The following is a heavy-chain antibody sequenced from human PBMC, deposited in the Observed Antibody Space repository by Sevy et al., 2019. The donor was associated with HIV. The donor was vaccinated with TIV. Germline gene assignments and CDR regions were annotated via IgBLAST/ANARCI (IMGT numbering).Heavy chain of an antibody. J-gene: IGHJ4*02. V-gene: IGHV3-7*03. CDR2: IKQDGSEK. CDR3: AREGYYDYIWGSYRYFNDY. CDR1: GFTFTSYA. D-gene: IGHD3-16*02. Sequence: GGSLRLSCAVSGFTFTSYAMNWVRQAPGKGLEWVAHIKQDGSEKHYVDSVKGRFTISRDNSKNSVYLQMNSLRAEDTAVYFCAREGYYDYIWGSYRYFNDYWGQGTLVTVSS.